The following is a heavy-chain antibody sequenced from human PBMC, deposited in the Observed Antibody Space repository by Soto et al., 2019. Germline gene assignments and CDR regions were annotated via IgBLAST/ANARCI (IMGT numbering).Heavy chain of an antibody. CDR1: GYSISSGYY. CDR2: IHHSGST. Sequence: SETLSLTCAVSGYSISSGYYWGWIRQPPGKGLEWIGSIHHSGSTYYNPSLKSRVTIALDTSRNQFSLRLSSVTAADTAVYFCARGGDTMVRGVIIYNFYGMDVWGQGTTVTVSS. CDR3: ARGGDTMVRGVIIYNFYGMDV. J-gene: IGHJ6*02. V-gene: IGHV4-38-2*01. D-gene: IGHD3-10*01.